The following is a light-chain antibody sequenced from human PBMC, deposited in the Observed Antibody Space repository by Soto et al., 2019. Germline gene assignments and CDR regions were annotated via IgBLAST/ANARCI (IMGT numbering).Light chain of an antibody. CDR3: QQGSTWPWT. CDR1: QSVSSS. V-gene: IGKV3-11*01. CDR2: EAS. Sequence: EIVLTQSPATLSLSPGERATLSCRASQSVSSSLAWYQQKLGQAPRLLIYEASDRATGIPARFSGSGSGTDFTLIISSLEPEDFAVYYCQQGSTWPWTFGQGTQVEIK. J-gene: IGKJ1*01.